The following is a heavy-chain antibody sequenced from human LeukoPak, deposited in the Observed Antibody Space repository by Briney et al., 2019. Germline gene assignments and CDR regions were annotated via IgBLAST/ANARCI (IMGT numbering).Heavy chain of an antibody. CDR3: ARARYDYVWGSYRYYFDY. CDR2: IYYSGST. V-gene: IGHV4-30-4*01. D-gene: IGHD3-16*02. J-gene: IGHJ4*02. CDR1: GGSISSGDYY. Sequence: SETLSLTCTVSGGSISSGDYYWSWIRQPPGKGLEWIVYIYYSGSTYYNPSLNSRVTISVDTSKNQFSLKLGSVTAADTAVYYCARARYDYVWGSYRYYFDYWGQGTLVTVSS.